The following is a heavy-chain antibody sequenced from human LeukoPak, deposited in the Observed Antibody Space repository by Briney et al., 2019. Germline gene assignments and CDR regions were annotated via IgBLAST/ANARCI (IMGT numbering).Heavy chain of an antibody. CDR1: GGSINSYF. CDR3: ARFSSSWYGVDV. CDR2: IYYSGST. J-gene: IGHJ6*04. V-gene: IGHV4-59*01. Sequence: SEALSLTCTVSGGSINSYFWTWIRQPPGKGLEWIGYIYYSGSTNYNLSLKSRVTISVDTSKNHFSLKLSSVTAADTAVYYCARFSSSWYGVDVWGKGITVTVSS. D-gene: IGHD6-13*01.